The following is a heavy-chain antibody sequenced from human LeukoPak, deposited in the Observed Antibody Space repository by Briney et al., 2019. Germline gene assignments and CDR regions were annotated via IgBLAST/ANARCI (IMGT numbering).Heavy chain of an antibody. D-gene: IGHD3-22*01. CDR2: ISYDGSNK. J-gene: IGHJ3*02. CDR3: AKALVIGYDSSGSVAFDI. Sequence: GGSLRLSCAASGFTFSSYGMHWVRQAPGEGLEWVAVISYDGSNKYYADSVKGRFTISRDNSKNTLYLQMNSLRAEDTAVYYCAKALVIGYDSSGSVAFDIWGQGTMVTVSS. CDR1: GFTFSSYG. V-gene: IGHV3-30*18.